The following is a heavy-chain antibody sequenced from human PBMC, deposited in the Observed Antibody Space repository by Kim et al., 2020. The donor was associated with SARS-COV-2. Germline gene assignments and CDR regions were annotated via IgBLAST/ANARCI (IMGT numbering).Heavy chain of an antibody. Sequence: GGSLRLSCAAPGFTFSDYYMSWIRQAPAKGLERVSYISSSSSYTNYVDSVKRRFTLSRDNAKHSLYLQMNSLRAEDTAVYYCARALNYDGSGSYPSYYYGMDVSGQGTTVTVSS. V-gene: IGHV3-11*05. CDR3: ARALNYDGSGSYPSYYYGMDV. CDR1: GFTFSDYY. CDR2: ISSSSSYT. J-gene: IGHJ6*02. D-gene: IGHD3-10*01.